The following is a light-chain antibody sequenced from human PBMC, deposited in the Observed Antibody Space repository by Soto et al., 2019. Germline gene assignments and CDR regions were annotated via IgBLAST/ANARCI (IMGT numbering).Light chain of an antibody. CDR1: QSVSSN. J-gene: IGKJ3*01. V-gene: IGKV3-15*01. CDR3: HQYNIWTRT. Sequence: IEMTQSPATLSVSPGERATLSCRASQSVSSNLIWFQQKPGQTPRLIIFGASTRTTGIPARFSGSGSGTEFTLTISSLQAEDFAVYSCHQYNIWTRTFGPGTKVDMK. CDR2: GAS.